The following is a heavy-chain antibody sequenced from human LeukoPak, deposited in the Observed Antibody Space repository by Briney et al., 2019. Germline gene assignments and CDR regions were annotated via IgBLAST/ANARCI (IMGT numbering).Heavy chain of an antibody. V-gene: IGHV3-66*04. J-gene: IGHJ3*02. Sequence: PGGSLRLSCAASGFTVSSNYMSWVRQAPGKGLEWVSVIYSGGSTYYADSVKGRFTISRDNSKNTLYLQMNSLRAEDTAVYYCAKLWFGEFPDAFDIWGQGTMVTVSS. CDR3: AKLWFGEFPDAFDI. CDR1: GFTVSSNY. D-gene: IGHD3-10*01. CDR2: IYSGGST.